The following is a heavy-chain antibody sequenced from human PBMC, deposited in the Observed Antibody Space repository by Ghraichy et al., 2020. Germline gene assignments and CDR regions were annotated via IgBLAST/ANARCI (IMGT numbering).Heavy chain of an antibody. CDR3: ARARAPTGPDYYYYGMDV. J-gene: IGHJ6*02. CDR2: INAGNGNT. Sequence: ASVKVSCKASGYTFTSYAMHWVRQAPGQRLEWMGWINAGNGNTKYSQKFQGRVTITRDTSASTAYMELSSLRSEDTAVYYCARARAPTGPDYYYYGMDVWGQGTTVTVSS. V-gene: IGHV1-3*01. CDR1: GYTFTSYA.